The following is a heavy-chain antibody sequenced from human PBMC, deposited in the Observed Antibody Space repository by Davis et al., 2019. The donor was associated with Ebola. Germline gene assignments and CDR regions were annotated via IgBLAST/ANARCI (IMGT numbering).Heavy chain of an antibody. CDR1: GFTFSDCA. CDR2: ITWDGSST. CDR3: VKTSISGYFLDN. D-gene: IGHD3-22*01. Sequence: GESLKISCTASGFTFSDCAMQWVRQAPGKGLEWISLITWDGSSTYFADSVKGRFTISRHNSNNSLYLQMNSLRSEDTVLYYCVKTSISGYFLDNWGQGTLVTVSS. J-gene: IGHJ4*02. V-gene: IGHV3-43*01.